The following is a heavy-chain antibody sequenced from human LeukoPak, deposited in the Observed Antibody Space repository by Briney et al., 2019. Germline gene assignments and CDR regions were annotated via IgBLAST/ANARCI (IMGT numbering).Heavy chain of an antibody. Sequence: ASVKVSCKVSGYTFTDYYMHWVQQAPGKGLEWMGLVDPEDGETIYAEKFQGRVTITADTSTGTAYMELSSLRSEDTAVYYCARGRFCSSISCSHFDYWGQGTLVAVSS. D-gene: IGHD2-2*01. V-gene: IGHV1-69-2*01. CDR2: VDPEDGET. J-gene: IGHJ4*02. CDR1: GYTFTDYY. CDR3: ARGRFCSSISCSHFDY.